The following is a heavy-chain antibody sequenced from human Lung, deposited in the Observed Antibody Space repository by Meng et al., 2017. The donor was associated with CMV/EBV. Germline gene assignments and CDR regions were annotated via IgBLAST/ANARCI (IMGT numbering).Heavy chain of an antibody. CDR3: ARAEADTGNFDY. Sequence: VHVQGSGPGPVNPSETLSLTCTVSGGSISSYYWSWIRQSAGKGLEWIGRIYTSGTTIYNPSLKSRLTLSLDTSKNQFSLKLNSVTAADTAVYYCARAEADTGNFDYWGQGTLVTVSS. CDR1: GGSISSYY. J-gene: IGHJ4*02. D-gene: IGHD6-19*01. V-gene: IGHV4-4*07. CDR2: IYTSGTT.